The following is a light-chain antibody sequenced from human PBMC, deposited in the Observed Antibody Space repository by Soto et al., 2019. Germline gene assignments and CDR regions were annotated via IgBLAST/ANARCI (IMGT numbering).Light chain of an antibody. V-gene: IGLV2-11*01. CDR3: CSYAGSRYV. CDR2: DVR. J-gene: IGLJ1*01. Sequence: QSALTQPRSVSGSPGQSVTISGTGTSSDVGGYNYVSWYQQHPGKTPKLMIYDVRKRPSGVPDRFSGSKSGNTASLTISGLQAEDEADYYCCSYAGSRYVFGTGTKLTVL. CDR1: SSDVGGYNY.